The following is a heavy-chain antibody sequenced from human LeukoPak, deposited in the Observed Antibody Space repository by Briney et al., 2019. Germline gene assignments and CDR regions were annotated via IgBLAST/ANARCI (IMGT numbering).Heavy chain of an antibody. V-gene: IGHV4-38-2*01. D-gene: IGHD2-2*01. CDR3: ARHPMVPAAIGY. CDR2: IYHSGST. CDR1: GYSISSGYY. Sequence: PSETLSLTCAVSGYSISSGYYWGWIRQPPGKGLEWIGSIYHSGSTYYNPSLKSRVTISVDTSKNQFSLKLSSVTAADTAVYYCARHPMVPAAIGYWGQGTLVTVSS. J-gene: IGHJ4*02.